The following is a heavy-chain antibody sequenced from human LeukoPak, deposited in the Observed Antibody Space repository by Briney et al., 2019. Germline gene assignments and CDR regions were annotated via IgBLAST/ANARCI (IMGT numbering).Heavy chain of an antibody. CDR2: IYYSGST. D-gene: IGHD3-3*01. Sequence: SETLSLTCTVSGGSISSSSYYWSWIRQPPGKGLEWIGYIYYSGSTNYNPSLKSRVTISVDTSKNQFSLKLSSVTAADTAVYYCARAGSITIFGVDLRAFDIWGQGTMVTVSS. CDR1: GGSISSSSYY. V-gene: IGHV4-61*01. CDR3: ARAGSITIFGVDLRAFDI. J-gene: IGHJ3*02.